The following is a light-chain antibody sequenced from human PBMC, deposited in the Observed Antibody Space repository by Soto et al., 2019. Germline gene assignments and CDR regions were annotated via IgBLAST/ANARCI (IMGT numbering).Light chain of an antibody. Sequence: EIVLTQSPGTLSLSPGEIATLSCRASQSVSSSYLAWYQQKPGQAPRLLIYGASSRATGIPDRFSGSVSGTDFTLTISRLELEDFAVYYCQQYGSSQLTFGGGTKVEIK. V-gene: IGKV3-20*01. J-gene: IGKJ4*02. CDR2: GAS. CDR3: QQYGSSQLT. CDR1: QSVSSSY.